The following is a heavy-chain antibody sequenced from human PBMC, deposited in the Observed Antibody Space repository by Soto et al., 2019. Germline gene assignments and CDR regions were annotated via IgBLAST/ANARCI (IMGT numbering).Heavy chain of an antibody. CDR3: ATRQIEYYYDSSGQDY. V-gene: IGHV4-31*03. CDR1: GGSISSGGYY. J-gene: IGHJ4*02. Sequence: QVQLQESGPGLVKPSQTPSLTCTVSGGSISSGGYYWSWIRQHPGKGLEWIGYIYYSGSTYYNPSLKSRVTISVDTSKNQFSLKLSSVTAADTAVYYCATRQIEYYYDSSGQDYWGQGTLVTVSS. D-gene: IGHD3-22*01. CDR2: IYYSGST.